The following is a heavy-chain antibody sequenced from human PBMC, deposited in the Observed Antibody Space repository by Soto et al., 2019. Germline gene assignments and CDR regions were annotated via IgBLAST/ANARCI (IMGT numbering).Heavy chain of an antibody. CDR3: ARDLDYVWGSYRDYYYYYGMDV. J-gene: IGHJ6*02. Sequence: GGSLRLSCAASGFTFSSYGMHWVRQAPGKGLEWVAVIWYDGSNKYYADTVKGRFTISRDNSKNTLYLQMNSLRAEDTAVYYCARDLDYVWGSYRDYYYYYGMDVWGQGTTVTVSS. D-gene: IGHD3-16*02. V-gene: IGHV3-33*01. CDR1: GFTFSSYG. CDR2: IWYDGSNK.